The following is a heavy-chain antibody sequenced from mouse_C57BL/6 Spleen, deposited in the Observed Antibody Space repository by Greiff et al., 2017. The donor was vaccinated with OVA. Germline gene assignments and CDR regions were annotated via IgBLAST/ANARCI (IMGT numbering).Heavy chain of an antibody. CDR1: GYTFTIYW. CDR3: ARAGTRGDY. J-gene: IGHJ2*01. CDR2: IDPSDSYT. V-gene: IGHV1-50*01. Sequence: VQLQQPGAELVKPGASVKLSCKASGYTFTIYWMQWVKQRPGQGLEWIGEIDPSDSYTNYNQKFKGKATLTVDTSSSTAYMQLSSLTSEDSAVYYCARAGTRGDYWGQGTTLTVSS. D-gene: IGHD3-3*01.